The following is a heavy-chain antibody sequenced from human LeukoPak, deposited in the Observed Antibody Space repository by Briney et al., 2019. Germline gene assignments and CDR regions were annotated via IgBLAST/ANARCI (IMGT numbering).Heavy chain of an antibody. V-gene: IGHV3-23*01. CDR3: AKGDRITIFGVVIYREYYFDY. CDR2: ISGSGGST. Sequence: GGSLRLSCAASGFTFSSYAMSWVRQAPGKGLEWVSAISGSGGSTYYADSVKGRFTISRDNSKNTLYLQMNSLRAEDTAVYYCAKGDRITIFGVVIYREYYFDYWGQGTLVTVSS. D-gene: IGHD3-3*01. J-gene: IGHJ4*02. CDR1: GFTFSSYA.